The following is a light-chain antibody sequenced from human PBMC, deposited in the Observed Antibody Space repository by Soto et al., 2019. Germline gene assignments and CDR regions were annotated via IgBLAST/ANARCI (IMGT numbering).Light chain of an antibody. Sequence: DIVMTQSPDSLAVSLGERATINCKSSQSVLYSSNNKDYLAWYQQKPRQPPKLLIYWASTRESGVPDRFSGGGSGTDFTLTISSLQAEDVAVYYCQQYFSIPFTFGPGTKVDIK. CDR1: QSVLYSSNNKDY. CDR3: QQYFSIPFT. J-gene: IGKJ3*01. CDR2: WAS. V-gene: IGKV4-1*01.